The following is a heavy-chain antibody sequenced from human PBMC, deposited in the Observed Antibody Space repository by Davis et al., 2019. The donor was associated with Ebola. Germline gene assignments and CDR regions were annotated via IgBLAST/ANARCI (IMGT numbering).Heavy chain of an antibody. CDR2: ISHTGSYI. D-gene: IGHD2-21*02. Sequence: GGSLRLSCAASGFSFSTYNMNWVRQAPGKGLEWVSSISHTGSYIHYGDSVKGRFTISRDNAKNSVHLQINSLRAEDTAVYYCVRDPALVVTGGGWFFGLWGRGTLVTVSS. CDR3: VRDPALVVTGGGWFFGL. J-gene: IGHJ2*01. V-gene: IGHV3-21*06. CDR1: GFSFSTYN.